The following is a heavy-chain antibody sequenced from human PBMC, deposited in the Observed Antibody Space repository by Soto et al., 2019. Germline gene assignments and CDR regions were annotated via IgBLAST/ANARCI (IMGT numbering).Heavy chain of an antibody. J-gene: IGHJ6*02. CDR2: ISSSSSYI. V-gene: IGHV3-21*01. Sequence: GESLKISCAASGFTFSSYSMNWVRQAPGKGLEWVSSISSSSSYIYYADSVKGRFTISRDNAKNSLYLQMNSLRAEDTAVYYCARVILRAAAGYYYYYGMDVWGQGTTVTVSS. CDR3: ARVILRAAAGYYYYYGMDV. D-gene: IGHD6-13*01. CDR1: GFTFSSYS.